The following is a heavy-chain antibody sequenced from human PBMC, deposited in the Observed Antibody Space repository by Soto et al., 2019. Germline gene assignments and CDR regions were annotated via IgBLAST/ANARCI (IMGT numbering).Heavy chain of an antibody. D-gene: IGHD3-3*01. J-gene: IGHJ6*02. CDR3: AKDLLKFAFWSGLTGYYYYGMDV. CDR1: GFTFSSYG. Sequence: GGSLRLSCAASGFTFSSYGMHWVRQAPGKGLEWVAVISYDGSNKYYADSVKGRFTISRDNSKNTLYLQMNSLRAEDTAVYYCAKDLLKFAFWSGLTGYYYYGMDVWGQGTKVTVSS. V-gene: IGHV3-30*18. CDR2: ISYDGSNK.